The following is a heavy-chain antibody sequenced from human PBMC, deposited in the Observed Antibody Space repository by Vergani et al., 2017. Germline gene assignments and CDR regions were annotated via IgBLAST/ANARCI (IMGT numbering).Heavy chain of an antibody. D-gene: IGHD3-16*01. CDR2: IYYSGST. V-gene: IGHV4-39*07. CDR1: GGSLSSSSYY. Sequence: QLQLPESGPGLVKPSETLSLTCTVSGGSLSSSSYYWGWIRQPPGKGLEWIGSIYYSGSTYYNPSLKSRVTISVDTSKKQFSLKLSSVTAADTAVYYCAREGAGFDYWGQGTLVTVSS. J-gene: IGHJ4*02. CDR3: AREGAGFDY.